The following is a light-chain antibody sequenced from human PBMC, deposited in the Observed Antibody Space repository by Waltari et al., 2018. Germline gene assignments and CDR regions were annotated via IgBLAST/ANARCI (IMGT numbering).Light chain of an antibody. CDR3: QQYDSYEYT. CDR2: RAS. CDR1: QSITNW. J-gene: IGKJ2*01. V-gene: IGKV1-5*03. Sequence: DIQMTQSPSTLSASVGDRVTITCRASQSITNWLAWYQQRPGQAPKLLIFRASLLGRGVPSRFSGSGHGTEFTLTISGLQPDDFGTYYCQQYDSYEYTFGQGTYLDIK.